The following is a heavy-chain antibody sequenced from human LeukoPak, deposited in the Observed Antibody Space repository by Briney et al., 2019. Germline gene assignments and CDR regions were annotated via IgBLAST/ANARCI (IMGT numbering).Heavy chain of an antibody. Sequence: PSETLSLTCTVSGSSISSSGYYWGWIRQPPGKGLERIGSFSYSGSTYYNPSLKSRLTISLDTSKSQFSLRLSSVTAADTAVYSCASQKDGYSFDYWGQRTLVTVSS. CDR2: FSYSGST. J-gene: IGHJ4*02. V-gene: IGHV4-39*01. CDR3: ASQKDGYSFDY. D-gene: IGHD5-24*01. CDR1: GSSISSSGYY.